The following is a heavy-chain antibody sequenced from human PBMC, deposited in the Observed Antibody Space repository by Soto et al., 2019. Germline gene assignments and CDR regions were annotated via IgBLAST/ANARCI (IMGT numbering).Heavy chain of an antibody. V-gene: IGHV1-18*01. CDR1: GYTFTSYG. D-gene: IGHD5-18*01. CDR2: ISAYNGNT. CDR3: ARGWVDTAMVDSYYYYYMDV. Sequence: ASVKVSCKASGYTFTSYGISWVRQAPGQGLEWMGWISAYNGNTNYAQKLQGRVTMTTDTSTSTAYMELRSLRSDDTAVYYCARGWVDTAMVDSYYYYYMDVWGKGTTVTVSS. J-gene: IGHJ6*03.